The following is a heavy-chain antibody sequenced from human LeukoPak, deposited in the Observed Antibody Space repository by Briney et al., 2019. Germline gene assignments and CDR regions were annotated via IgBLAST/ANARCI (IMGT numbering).Heavy chain of an antibody. CDR3: AKAQQKRITMMVVVIPRGYYYFDY. V-gene: IGHV3-23*01. CDR1: GFTFSSYA. Sequence: PGGSLRLSCATSGFTFSSYAMSWVRQAPGKGLEWVSAISGSGGSTYYADSVKGRFTISRDNSKNTLYLQMNSLRAEDTAVYYCAKAQQKRITMMVVVIPRGYYYFDYWGQGTLVTVSS. CDR2: ISGSGGST. D-gene: IGHD3-22*01. J-gene: IGHJ4*02.